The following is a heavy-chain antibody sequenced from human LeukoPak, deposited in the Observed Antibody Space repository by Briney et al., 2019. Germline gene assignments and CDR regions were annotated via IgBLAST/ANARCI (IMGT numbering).Heavy chain of an antibody. V-gene: IGHV3-23*01. D-gene: IGHD6-19*01. Sequence: PGGSLRLSCAASGFAFSSFAMSWVRQAPGKGLEWVSSISESGSGVGTYYADSVKGRFTISRDNSKNTLYLQLNSLRAEDTAVYYCAKCGPDSDWHFDYWGQGTLVTVSS. CDR2: ISESGSGVGT. CDR3: AKCGPDSDWHFDY. CDR1: GFAFSSFA. J-gene: IGHJ4*02.